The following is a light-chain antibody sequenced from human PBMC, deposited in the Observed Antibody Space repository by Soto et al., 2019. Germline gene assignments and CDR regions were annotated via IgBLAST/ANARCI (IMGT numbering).Light chain of an antibody. CDR1: QSISSW. CDR2: DAS. CDR3: QQYNSYSRT. J-gene: IGKJ1*01. V-gene: IGKV1-5*01. Sequence: DIQMTQSPSTLSASVGDRVTITCRASQSISSWLAWYQQKPGKAPKLLISDASSLKSGVPSRFSGSGSATEFTLTISSLQPDDFATYYCQQYNSYSRTFGQGPKVDIK.